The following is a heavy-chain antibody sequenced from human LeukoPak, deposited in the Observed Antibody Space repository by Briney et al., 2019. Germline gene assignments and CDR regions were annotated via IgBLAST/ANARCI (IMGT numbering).Heavy chain of an antibody. CDR3: ARGGYYYDSSGWGDWFDP. J-gene: IGHJ5*02. D-gene: IGHD3-22*01. Sequence: ASVKVSCTASGYTFTSYDINWVRQATGQGLEWMGWMNPNSGNTGYAQKFQGRVTMTKNTSISTAYMELSSLRSEDTAVYYCARGGYYYDSSGWGDWFDPWGQGTLVTVSS. V-gene: IGHV1-8*02. CDR2: MNPNSGNT. CDR1: GYTFTSYD.